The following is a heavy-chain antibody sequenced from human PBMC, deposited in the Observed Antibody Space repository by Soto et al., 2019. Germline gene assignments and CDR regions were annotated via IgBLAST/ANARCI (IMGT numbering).Heavy chain of an antibody. D-gene: IGHD2-8*01. Sequence: ASVKVSCKASGYTFTSYGISWVRQAPGQGLEWMGWISAYNGNTNYAQNLQGRVSMTTDTSTSTAYMELRGLTFDDTAVYYCARDIESVTAKHFFYYYAMDVWGQGTTVTVSS. CDR3: ARDIESVTAKHFFYYYAMDV. CDR1: GYTFTSYG. CDR2: ISAYNGNT. V-gene: IGHV1-18*01. J-gene: IGHJ6*02.